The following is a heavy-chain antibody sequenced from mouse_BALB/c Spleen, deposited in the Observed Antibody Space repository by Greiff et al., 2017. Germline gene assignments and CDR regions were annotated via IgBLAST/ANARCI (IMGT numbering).Heavy chain of an antibody. Sequence: EVKLVESGGGLVQPGGSRKLSCAASGFTFSSFGMHWVRQAPEKGLEWVAYISSGSSTIYYADTVKGRFTISRDNPKNTLFLQMTSLRSEDTAMYYCTREHRYDEFAYWGQGTLVTVSA. J-gene: IGHJ3*01. D-gene: IGHD2-14*01. V-gene: IGHV5-17*02. CDR3: TREHRYDEFAY. CDR1: GFTFSSFG. CDR2: ISSGSSTI.